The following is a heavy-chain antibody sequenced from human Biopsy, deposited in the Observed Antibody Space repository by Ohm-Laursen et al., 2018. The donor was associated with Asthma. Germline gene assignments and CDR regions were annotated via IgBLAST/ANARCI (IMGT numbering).Heavy chain of an antibody. D-gene: IGHD5-18*01. V-gene: IGHV3-23*01. Sequence: SLRLSCAASGFTFSSYAMSWVRQAPGKGLEWVSAISGSGGSTYYADSVKGRFTISRDNAKNSLYLQVNSLRDEDTAVYYCARFKRGYSYGYAGVFDYWGQGTLVTVSS. CDR2: ISGSGGST. J-gene: IGHJ4*02. CDR3: ARFKRGYSYGYAGVFDY. CDR1: GFTFSSYA.